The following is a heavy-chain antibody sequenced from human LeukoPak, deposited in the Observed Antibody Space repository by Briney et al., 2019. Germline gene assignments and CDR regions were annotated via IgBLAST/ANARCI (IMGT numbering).Heavy chain of an antibody. D-gene: IGHD2-15*01. Sequence: GSVKVSCKASGYTFTAYYIHWVRQAPGQGLEWMGWMDTVSGGTNYVQRFQGRFTMTRDSSISTAYMQLSSLRSDDTADTAVYYCARGVGSSWLDPWGQGTLVTV. J-gene: IGHJ5*02. CDR3: ARGVGSSWLDP. V-gene: IGHV1-2*02. CDR2: MDTVSGGT. CDR1: GYTFTAYY.